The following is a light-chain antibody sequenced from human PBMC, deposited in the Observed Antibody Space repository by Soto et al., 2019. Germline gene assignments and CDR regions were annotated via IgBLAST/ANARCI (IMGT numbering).Light chain of an antibody. CDR3: QSYDTSLSAVV. CDR1: SPNIGAGYD. CDR2: GNS. J-gene: IGLJ2*01. Sequence: QSVLTQPPSVSGAPGQRVTISCTGNSPNIGAGYDVHWYQHLPGTAPKLLIYGNSNRPSGVPVRFSGSKSGTSASLAITGLQAEDEADYSCQSYDTSLSAVVFGGGTKPTVL. V-gene: IGLV1-40*01.